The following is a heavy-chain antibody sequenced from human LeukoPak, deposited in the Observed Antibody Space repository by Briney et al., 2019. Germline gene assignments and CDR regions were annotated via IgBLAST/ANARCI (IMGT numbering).Heavy chain of an antibody. D-gene: IGHD4-11*01. CDR1: GGSISSYY. CDR3: ARPMTTDANFDY. Sequence: SETLSLTCTVSGGSISSYYWGWIRQPPGKGLEWIGSIYYSGSTYYNPSLKSRVTISVDTSKNQFSLKLSSVTAADTAVYYCARPMTTDANFDYWGQGTLVTVSS. V-gene: IGHV4-39*01. CDR2: IYYSGST. J-gene: IGHJ4*02.